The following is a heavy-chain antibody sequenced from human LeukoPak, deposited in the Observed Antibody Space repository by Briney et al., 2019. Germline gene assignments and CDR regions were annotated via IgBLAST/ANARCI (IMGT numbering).Heavy chain of an antibody. CDR3: TTHQLLLWFGESSGY. J-gene: IGHJ4*02. V-gene: IGHV3-15*01. CDR2: IKSKTDGGTT. CDR1: GFTFSNAW. D-gene: IGHD3-10*01. Sequence: GGSLRLSCAASGFTFSNAWMSWVRQAPGKGLEWVGRIKSKTDGGTTDYAAPVKGRFTISRDDSKNTLYLQMNSLKTEDTAVYYCTTHQLLLWFGESSGYWGQGTLVTVSS.